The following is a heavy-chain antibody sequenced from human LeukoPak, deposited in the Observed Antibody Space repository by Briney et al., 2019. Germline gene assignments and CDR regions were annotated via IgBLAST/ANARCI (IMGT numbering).Heavy chain of an antibody. D-gene: IGHD6-6*01. V-gene: IGHV1-2*02. CDR1: GYTFTGYY. CDR3: ARRSIAALRFDY. Sequence: ASVKVSCKASGYTFTGYYMHWVRQAPGQGLEWMGWINPNSGGTNYAQKFQGRVTMTRDTSISTAYMELSRLRSDDTAVYYRARRSIAALRFDYWGQGTLVTVSS. CDR2: INPNSGGT. J-gene: IGHJ4*02.